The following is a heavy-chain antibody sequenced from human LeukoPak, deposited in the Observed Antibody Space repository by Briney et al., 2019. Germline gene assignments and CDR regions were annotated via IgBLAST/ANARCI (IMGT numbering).Heavy chain of an antibody. CDR2: ISSSGSTI. V-gene: IGHV3-48*03. CDR3: ARDVYSGYFDY. J-gene: IGHJ4*02. Sequence: PGGSLRLSCAASGFTFSSYEMNWVRQAPGKGLEWVSHISSSGSTIYYADSVKGRFTISRDNAKNSLYLQMNSLRAEDTAVYYCARDVYSGYFDYWGQGTLVTVSS. D-gene: IGHD5-12*01. CDR1: GFTFSSYE.